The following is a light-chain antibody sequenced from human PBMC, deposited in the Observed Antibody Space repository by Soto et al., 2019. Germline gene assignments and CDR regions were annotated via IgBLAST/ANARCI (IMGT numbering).Light chain of an antibody. Sequence: DIQMTQSPSTLSASVGDRVTITCRASQSVSSWLAWYQQKPGKAPKLLIHKASSLESGVPSRFSGSGSGTEFTLTISSLQPDDIATYYCQQYSLYITFGQGTRLEIK. CDR2: KAS. CDR1: QSVSSW. CDR3: QQYSLYIT. V-gene: IGKV1-5*03. J-gene: IGKJ5*01.